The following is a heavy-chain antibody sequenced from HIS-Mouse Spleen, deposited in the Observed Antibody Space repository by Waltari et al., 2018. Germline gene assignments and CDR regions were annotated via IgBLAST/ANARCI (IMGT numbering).Heavy chain of an antibody. CDR1: GGSISSSSYY. Sequence: QLQLQESGPGLVKPSETLSLTCPVSGGSISSSSYYWGWIRPPPGKGLEWIGSIYYSGSTYYNPSLKSRVTISVDTSKNQFSLKLSSVTAADTAVYYCARRYYGSGSYYYWGQGTLVTVSS. J-gene: IGHJ4*02. V-gene: IGHV4-39*01. CDR2: IYYSGST. D-gene: IGHD3-10*01. CDR3: ARRYYGSGSYYY.